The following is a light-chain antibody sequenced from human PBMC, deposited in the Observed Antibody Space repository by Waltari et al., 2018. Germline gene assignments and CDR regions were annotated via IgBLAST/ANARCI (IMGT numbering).Light chain of an antibody. J-gene: IGLJ1*01. CDR1: SSDVGSYNL. CDR3: CSYAGSGIYV. CDR2: EVN. Sequence: QSALTQPASVSGSPGQSLTIPCSGTSSDVGSYNLVPWFQQYTDKAPKLIIFEVNKRPSGVSNRFSGSKSGNTASLTISGLQAEDEADYYCCSYAGSGIYVFGTGAKVTVL. V-gene: IGLV2-23*02.